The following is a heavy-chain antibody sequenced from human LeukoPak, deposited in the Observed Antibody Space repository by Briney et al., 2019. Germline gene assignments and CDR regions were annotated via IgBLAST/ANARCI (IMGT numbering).Heavy chain of an antibody. CDR3: AKDARIAVAGKLDY. CDR2: IWYDGSNK. J-gene: IGHJ4*02. Sequence: PGRSLRLSCAASGFTFSSYGVHWVRQAPGKGLEWVAVIWYDGSNKYYADSVKGRFTISRDNSKNTLYLQMNSLRAEDTAVYYCAKDARIAVAGKLDYWGQGTLVTVSS. D-gene: IGHD6-19*01. CDR1: GFTFSSYG. V-gene: IGHV3-33*06.